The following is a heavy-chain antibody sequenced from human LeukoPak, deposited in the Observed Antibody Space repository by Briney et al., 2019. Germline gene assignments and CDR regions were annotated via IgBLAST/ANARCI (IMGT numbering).Heavy chain of an antibody. CDR2: LVYDERN. J-gene: IGHJ4*02. Sequence: GGSLRLSCAASGFTFSSYGMHWVRQAPGKGLEWVARLVYDERNDYANSVKGRFTISRDNSKNTLYLQMDNLRVDDTAVYYCARDLSAAYDFWGQGILVTVSS. V-gene: IGHV3-33*01. CDR1: GFTFSSYG. D-gene: IGHD2-21*01. CDR3: ARDLSAAYDF.